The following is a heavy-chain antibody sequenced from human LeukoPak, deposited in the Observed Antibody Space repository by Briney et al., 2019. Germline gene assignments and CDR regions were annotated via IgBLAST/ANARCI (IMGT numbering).Heavy chain of an antibody. D-gene: IGHD3-10*01. Sequence: SETLSLTCTVSGYSISSGYYWGWIRQPPVKGLEWIGEINHSGGTNYNPSLKSRVTISVDTSKKQFSLKLSSVTAADTAVYYCARGVDYYGVWGQGTLVTVSS. V-gene: IGHV4-38-2*02. J-gene: IGHJ4*02. CDR2: INHSGGT. CDR3: ARGVDYYGV. CDR1: GYSISSGYY.